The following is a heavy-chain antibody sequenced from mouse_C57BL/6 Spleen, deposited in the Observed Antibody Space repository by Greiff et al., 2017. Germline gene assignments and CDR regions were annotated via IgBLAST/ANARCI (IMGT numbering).Heavy chain of an antibody. D-gene: IGHD1-1*01. J-gene: IGHJ1*03. V-gene: IGHV1-19*01. CDR2: INPYNGGT. Sequence: EVKLVESGPVLVKPGASVKMSCKASGYTFTDYYMNWVKQSHGKSLEWIGVINPYNGGTSYNQKFKGKATLTVDKSSSTAYMEPNRLTSEDSAVYYSARGWVTTVDWYMDDWGKGTSVTVSS. CDR1: GYTFTDYY. CDR3: ARGWVTTVDWYMDD.